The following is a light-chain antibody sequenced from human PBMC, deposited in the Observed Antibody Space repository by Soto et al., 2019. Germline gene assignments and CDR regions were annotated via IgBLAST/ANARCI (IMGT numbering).Light chain of an antibody. CDR2: GAS. CDR1: QSLNRD. CDR3: QQYGSSLLT. Sequence: IVMTQSPATLSMSPGERATLSCRASQSLNRDLAWYQQKPGQSPRLLIYGASNRATGIPDRFSGSGSGTDFTLTISRLEPEDFAVYYCQQYGSSLLTFGGGTKVDIK. V-gene: IGKV3-20*01. J-gene: IGKJ4*01.